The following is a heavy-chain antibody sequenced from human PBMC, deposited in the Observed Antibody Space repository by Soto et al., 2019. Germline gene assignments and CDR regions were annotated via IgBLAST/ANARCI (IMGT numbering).Heavy chain of an antibody. CDR3: AREVGSDKLHTYHNWFGS. J-gene: IGHJ5*02. CDR1: GYTFTDYH. V-gene: IGHV1-2*02. Sequence: ASVKVSCKASGYTFTDYHIHWVRQAPGQGLEFMGWINTNNGGAGSAQQFQGRVTVTRDTSITTVYMELINLRSDDTAVYYCAREVGSDKLHTYHNWFGSWGQGTWVTVSS. CDR2: INTNNGGA. D-gene: IGHD6-25*01.